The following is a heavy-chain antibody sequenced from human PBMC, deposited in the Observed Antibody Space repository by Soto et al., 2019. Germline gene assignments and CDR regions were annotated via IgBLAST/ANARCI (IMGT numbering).Heavy chain of an antibody. CDR1: GYTFTSYG. CDR3: ARDEDCSSTSCYTPRYYYGMGV. D-gene: IGHD2-2*02. Sequence: ASVKVSCKASGYTFTSYGISWVRQAPGQGLEWMGWISAYNGNTSYAQKLQGRVTMTTDTSTSTAYMELRSLRSDDTAVYYCARDEDCSSTSCYTPRYYYGMGVWGQGTTVTVSS. CDR2: ISAYNGNT. J-gene: IGHJ6*02. V-gene: IGHV1-18*01.